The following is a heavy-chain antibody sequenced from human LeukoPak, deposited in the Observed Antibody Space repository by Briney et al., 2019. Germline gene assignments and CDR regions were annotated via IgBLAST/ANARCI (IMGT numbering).Heavy chain of an antibody. Sequence: SETLSLTCTVSDGSVINYYWSWVRQPPGKGLEWIGHIYSSGSTIYNPSLQSRVTMSIDTSQNQFSLNLSSVTAADTAVYYCARHSRDGYNPFDYWGQGTLVTVSS. J-gene: IGHJ4*02. CDR1: DGSVINYY. CDR3: ARHSRDGYNPFDY. D-gene: IGHD5-24*01. CDR2: IYSSGST. V-gene: IGHV4-59*08.